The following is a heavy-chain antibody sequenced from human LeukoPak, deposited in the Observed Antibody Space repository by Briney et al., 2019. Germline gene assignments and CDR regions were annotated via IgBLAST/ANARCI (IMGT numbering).Heavy chain of an antibody. Sequence: GTSLRLSCATSGFTFTCCGMHWVRQASGKGLEWVAAISSSDGNSNYYADSVKGRFTISRDNSKNTVYLQMNSLRADDTAVYYCAKWSGNRPLYYFDYWGQGTLVTVSS. J-gene: IGHJ4*02. CDR1: GFTFTCCG. CDR2: ISSSDGNSN. CDR3: AKWSGNRPLYYFDY. V-gene: IGHV3-30*18. D-gene: IGHD3-3*01.